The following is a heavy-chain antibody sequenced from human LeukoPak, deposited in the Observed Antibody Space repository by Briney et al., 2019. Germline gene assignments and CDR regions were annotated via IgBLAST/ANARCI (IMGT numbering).Heavy chain of an antibody. J-gene: IGHJ5*02. CDR1: GGSISSYY. V-gene: IGHV4-4*07. D-gene: IGHD6-13*01. CDR3: AREGRAAAGHWFDP. CDR2: IYTSGSN. Sequence: SETLSLTCTVSGGSISSYYWSWIRQPAGKGLEWIGRIYTSGSNNYNPSLNSRVTMSVDTSKNQFSLKLTSVTAADTAVYYCAREGRAAAGHWFDPWGQGTLVTVSS.